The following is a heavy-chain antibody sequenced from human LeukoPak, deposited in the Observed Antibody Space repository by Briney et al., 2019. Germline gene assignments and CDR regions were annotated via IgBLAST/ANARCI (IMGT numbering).Heavy chain of an antibody. V-gene: IGHV3-21*01. CDR3: ARGPMYYDILTGYSPYYFDY. CDR1: GFTFSSYS. D-gene: IGHD3-9*01. J-gene: IGHJ4*02. Sequence: GGSLRLSCAASGFTFSSYSMNWVRQAPGKGLEWVSSISSSSSYIYYADSVKGRFTISRDNAKNSLYLQMNSLRAEDTAVYYCARGPMYYDILTGYSPYYFDYWGQGTLVTVSS. CDR2: ISSSSSYI.